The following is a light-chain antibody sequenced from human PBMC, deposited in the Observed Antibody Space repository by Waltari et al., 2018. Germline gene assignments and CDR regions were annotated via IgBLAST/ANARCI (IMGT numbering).Light chain of an antibody. CDR1: SSDVGGHDY. CDR3: SSYSTSSSLIL. Sequence: QSALSQPASVSGSPGQSIPISCTGASSDVGGHDYVPWYQQHPGKAPKLIIRDVNNRPSGVSNRFSGSKSGNTASLTISGLQAEDEADYYCSSYSTSSSLILFGEGTKVTVL. J-gene: IGLJ2*01. CDR2: DVN. V-gene: IGLV2-14*03.